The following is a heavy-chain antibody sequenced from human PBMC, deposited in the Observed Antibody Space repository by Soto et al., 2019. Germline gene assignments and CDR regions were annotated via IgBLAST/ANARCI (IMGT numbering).Heavy chain of an antibody. CDR3: ARGLVYDYVWGSYRYNWFDP. Sequence: PGGSLRLSCAASGLTFSSYWMSWVRQAPGKGLEWVANIKQDGSEKYYVDSVKGRFTISRDNAKNSLYLQMNSLRAEDTAVYYCARGLVYDYVWGSYRYNWFDPWGQGTLVTVSS. V-gene: IGHV3-7*01. CDR1: GLTFSSYW. D-gene: IGHD3-16*02. CDR2: IKQDGSEK. J-gene: IGHJ5*02.